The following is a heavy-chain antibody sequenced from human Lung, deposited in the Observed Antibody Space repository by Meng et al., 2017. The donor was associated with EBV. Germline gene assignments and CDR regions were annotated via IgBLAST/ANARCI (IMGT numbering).Heavy chain of an antibody. CDR1: GYTFSTSA. CDR2: INAGNGNT. D-gene: IGHD2-21*01. J-gene: IGHJ4*02. Sequence: HVQLAESGAEVRETGASVNLSCKTSGYTFSTSAMHWVRQAPGQRLEWMGWINAGNGNTKYSQQFQGRVTMTRDISASTGYMELSSLRSEDTAVYYCARPWRGGELDSWGQGTLVTVSS. CDR3: ARPWRGGELDS. V-gene: IGHV1-3*01.